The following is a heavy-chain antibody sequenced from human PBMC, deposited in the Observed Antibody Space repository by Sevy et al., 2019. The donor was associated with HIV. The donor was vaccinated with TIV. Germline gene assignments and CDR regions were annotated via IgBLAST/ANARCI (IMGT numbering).Heavy chain of an antibody. Sequence: GGSLRLSCAASGFTFSTYGMHWVRQAPGKGPEWVAVISYDGFKTYYADSMKGRFTISRDNSKNTQYLQMSSLRVEDTALYFCAKDGGWYNYAPSDYWGLGTLVTVSS. J-gene: IGHJ4*02. CDR1: GFTFSTYG. CDR2: ISYDGFKT. D-gene: IGHD1-1*01. V-gene: IGHV3-30*18. CDR3: AKDGGWYNYAPSDY.